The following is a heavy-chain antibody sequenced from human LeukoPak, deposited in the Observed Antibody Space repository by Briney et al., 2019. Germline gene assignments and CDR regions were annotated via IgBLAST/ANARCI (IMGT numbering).Heavy chain of an antibody. CDR3: ARDTAWGYFNSGSHPGE. Sequence: GASVKVSCKASGGSLSDFAISWVRQAPGQGLEWVGGIIATFGTTNYAQKFQGRVTITADKSTSTAYMELSSLRSEDTAMYFCARDTAWGYFNSGSHPGEWGQGTLVTVSS. V-gene: IGHV1-69*06. CDR1: GGSLSDFA. J-gene: IGHJ4*02. CDR2: IIATFGTT. D-gene: IGHD3-10*01.